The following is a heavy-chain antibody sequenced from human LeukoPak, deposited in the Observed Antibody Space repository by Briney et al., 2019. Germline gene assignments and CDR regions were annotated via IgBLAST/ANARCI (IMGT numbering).Heavy chain of an antibody. CDR1: GFTFSTYG. CDR3: AKSYYYDKLAYY. Sequence: PGGSLRLSCAASGFTFSTYGMHWVRQPPAKGLEWVAVISYDGSKKYYADSVKGRFTISRDNSKNTLYLQMNSLRAEDTAVYYCAKSYYYDKLAYYWGQGTLVTVSS. J-gene: IGHJ4*02. CDR2: ISYDGSKK. D-gene: IGHD3-22*01. V-gene: IGHV3-30*18.